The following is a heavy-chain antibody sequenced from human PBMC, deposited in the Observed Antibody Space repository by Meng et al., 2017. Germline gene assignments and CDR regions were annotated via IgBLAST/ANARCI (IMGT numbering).Heavy chain of an antibody. CDR1: GGSFSGYY. D-gene: IGHD6-19*01. J-gene: IGHJ4*02. CDR3: ARGSKGYSGGWYKY. CDR2: INHSGST. V-gene: IGHV4-34*01. Sequence: SQTLSLTCAVYGGSFSGYYWSWIRQPPGKGLEWIGEINHSGSTNYNPSLKSRVTISVGTSKNQFSLKLSSVTAADTAVYYCARGSKGYSGGWYKYWGQGTLVTVSS.